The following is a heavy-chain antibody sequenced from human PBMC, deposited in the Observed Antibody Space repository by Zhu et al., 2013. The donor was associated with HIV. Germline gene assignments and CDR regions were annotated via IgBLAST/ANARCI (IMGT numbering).Heavy chain of an antibody. J-gene: IGHJ6*02. CDR1: GGTFSSYA. Sequence: QVQLVQSGAEVKKPGSSVKVSCKASGGTFSSYAITWVRQAPGQGLEWMGGIISMFGTPNYAQTFQGRLTITADEYTSTFYMELSSLRSDDTAVYYCARVTDVVVEGAGVGDYYYGMGVWGQGTTVTVSS. V-gene: IGHV1-69*12. D-gene: IGHD2-2*01. CDR3: ARVTDVVVEGAGVGDYYYGMGV. CDR2: IISMFGTP.